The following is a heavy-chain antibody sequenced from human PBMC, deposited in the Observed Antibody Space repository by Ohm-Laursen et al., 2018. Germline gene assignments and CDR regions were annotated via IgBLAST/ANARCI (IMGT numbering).Heavy chain of an antibody. V-gene: IGHV4-59*01. J-gene: IGHJ3*02. Sequence: TLSLTCTVSGGSISIYYWNWIRQSPGKGLEWIGNIHYSGSTNYNPSLKGRLTISVDTSMNQFSLKLSSVTTADTAVYYCARWGEYFGALDIWSQGTMVTVSS. CDR2: IHYSGST. CDR3: ARWGEYFGALDI. D-gene: IGHD3-9*01. CDR1: GGSISIYY.